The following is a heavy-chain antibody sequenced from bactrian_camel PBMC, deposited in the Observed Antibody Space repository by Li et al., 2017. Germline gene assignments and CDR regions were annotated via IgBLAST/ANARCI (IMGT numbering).Heavy chain of an antibody. Sequence: HVQLVESGGGSVRAGGSLRLSCVVSGHSRGSNCVGWYRLPPGRAPAEREGIAAIRRGGGEAWFAGSVNGRFTISQDSARNTVYLQLNSLKSEDSALYFCARSPATLDWGRGTQVTVS. CDR1: GHSRGSNC. J-gene: IGHJ4*01. D-gene: IGHD4*01. V-gene: IGHV3S54*01. CDR2: IRRGGGEA. CDR3: ARSPATLD.